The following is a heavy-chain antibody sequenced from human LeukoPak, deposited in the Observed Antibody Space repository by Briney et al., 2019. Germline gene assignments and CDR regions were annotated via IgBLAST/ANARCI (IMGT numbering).Heavy chain of an antibody. CDR3: ARLFYDFWGGLYDY. J-gene: IGHJ4*02. D-gene: IGHD3-3*01. Sequence: GESLKISCKGSGYSFTSYWVGWVRQMPGKGLEWMGIIYPGDSDTRYSPSFQGQVTISADKSISTAYLQWSSLKASDTAMYYCARLFYDFWGGLYDYWAREPWSPSPQ. V-gene: IGHV5-51*01. CDR2: IYPGDSDT. CDR1: GYSFTSYW.